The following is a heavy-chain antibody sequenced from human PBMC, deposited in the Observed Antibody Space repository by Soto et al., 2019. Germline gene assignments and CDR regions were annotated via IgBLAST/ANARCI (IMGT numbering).Heavy chain of an antibody. CDR2: INHSGST. CDR1: GGSFSGYY. D-gene: IGHD6-13*01. V-gene: IGHV4-34*01. Sequence: QVQLQQWGAGLLKPSETLSLTCAVYGGSFSGYYWSWIRQPPGKGLEWIGEINHSGSTNYNPSLKSRVTISVDTSKYQFSLSLSSVTAADTAVYYCASFNVQLVRYFDYWGQGTLVTVSS. CDR3: ASFNVQLVRYFDY. J-gene: IGHJ4*02.